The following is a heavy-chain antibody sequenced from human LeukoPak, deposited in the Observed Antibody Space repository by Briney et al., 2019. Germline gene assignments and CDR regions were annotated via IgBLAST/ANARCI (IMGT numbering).Heavy chain of an antibody. CDR3: ARDTYYYDSSGYPGVDAFDI. D-gene: IGHD3-22*01. J-gene: IGHJ3*02. Sequence: ASVKVSCKASGYTFSGYYMHWVRQAPGQGLEWMGWINPNSGGTNYAQKFQGRVTMTRDTSISTAYMELSRLRSDDTAVYYCARDTYYYDSSGYPGVDAFDIWGQGTMVTVSS. CDR2: INPNSGGT. CDR1: GYTFSGYY. V-gene: IGHV1-2*02.